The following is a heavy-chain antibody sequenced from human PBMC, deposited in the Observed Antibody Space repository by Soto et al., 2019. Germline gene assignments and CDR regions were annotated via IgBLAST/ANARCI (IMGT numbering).Heavy chain of an antibody. CDR2: IKSKIDGGTT. D-gene: IGHD3-22*01. Sequence: PGGSLRLSCAASGFTFTNAWINWVRQTPGKGLEWVGRIKSKIDGGTTDFAAPVKGRFAISRDDSQNMVYLQMTSLKIEDTAVIFFPGDSYSPMIVVRFDYGGQGTLVTVPS. CDR3: PGDSYSPMIVVRFDY. J-gene: IGHJ4*02. V-gene: IGHV3-15*07. CDR1: GFTFTNAW.